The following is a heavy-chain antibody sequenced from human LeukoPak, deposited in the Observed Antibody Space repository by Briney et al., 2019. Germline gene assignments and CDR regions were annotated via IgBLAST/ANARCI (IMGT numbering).Heavy chain of an antibody. CDR1: GFTFSSYS. D-gene: IGHD3-3*01. J-gene: IGHJ4*02. CDR3: ARVLVLAPDY. Sequence: GGSLRLSCAASGFTFSSYSMSWVRQAPGKGLEWVSSISSSSSYIYYADSVKGRFTISRDNAKNSLYLQMNSLRAEDTAVYYCARVLVLAPDYWGQGTLVTVSS. CDR2: ISSSSSYI. V-gene: IGHV3-21*01.